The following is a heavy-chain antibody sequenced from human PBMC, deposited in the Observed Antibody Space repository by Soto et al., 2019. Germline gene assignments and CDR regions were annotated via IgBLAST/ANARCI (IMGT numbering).Heavy chain of an antibody. CDR2: IFPGDSDT. Sequence: PGESLKISCKGSGYSFTNYWIAWVRQMPGKGLEWMGIIFPGDSDTRYSPSFQGQVTMSADKSISTVYLQWSSLKAPDTARYYCARHLLGPGEVVSTYFYYGLDVWGQGTSVTVSS. CDR3: ARHLLGPGEVVSTYFYYGLDV. CDR1: GYSFTNYW. V-gene: IGHV5-51*01. D-gene: IGHD1-26*01. J-gene: IGHJ6*02.